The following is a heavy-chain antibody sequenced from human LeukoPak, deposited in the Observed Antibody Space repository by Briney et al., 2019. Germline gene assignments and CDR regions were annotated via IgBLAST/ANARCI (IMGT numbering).Heavy chain of an antibody. Sequence: GASVKVSCKASGYTFTSYAMHWVRQAPGQRLEWMGWINAGNGNTKYSQKFQGRVTITRDTSASTAYMELSSLRSDDTAVYYCARAAGVWEQWPPTPGDAFDIWGQGTMVTVSS. CDR3: ARAAGVWEQWPPTPGDAFDI. CDR1: GYTFTSYA. J-gene: IGHJ3*02. D-gene: IGHD6-19*01. CDR2: INAGNGNT. V-gene: IGHV1-3*01.